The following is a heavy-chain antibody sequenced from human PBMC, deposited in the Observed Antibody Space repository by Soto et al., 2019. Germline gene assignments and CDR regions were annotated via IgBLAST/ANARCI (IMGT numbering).Heavy chain of an antibody. CDR3: AKALVWFGVDEAPGNWFDP. CDR2: ISGSGGST. V-gene: IGHV3-23*01. J-gene: IGHJ5*02. Sequence: GGSLRLSCAASGFTFSSYAMSWVRQAPGKGLEWVSAISGSGGSTYYADSVKGRFTISRDNSKNTLYLQMNSLRAEDTAVYYCAKALVWFGVDEAPGNWFDPWGQGTLVTVSS. D-gene: IGHD3-10*01. CDR1: GFTFSSYA.